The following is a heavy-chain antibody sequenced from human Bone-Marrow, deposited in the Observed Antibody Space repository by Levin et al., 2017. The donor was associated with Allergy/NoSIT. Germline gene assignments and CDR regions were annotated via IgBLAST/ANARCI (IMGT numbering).Heavy chain of an antibody. CDR2: TSYDGSIE. CDR3: ARSAVTRDAFDI. J-gene: IGHJ3*02. CDR1: GFIFDSYA. V-gene: IGHV3-30*04. D-gene: IGHD4-17*01. Sequence: LSLTCAASGFIFDSYALHWVRQAPGKGLSWVATTSYDGSIEYYADSVRGRFTVSRANSKRTLFLQMNRLRSEDTAVYFCARSAVTRDAFDIWGQGTMVLVSS.